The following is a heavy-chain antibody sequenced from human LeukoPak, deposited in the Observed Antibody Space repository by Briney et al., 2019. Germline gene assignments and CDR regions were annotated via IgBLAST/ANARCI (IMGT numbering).Heavy chain of an antibody. CDR1: GFTFTSYG. CDR3: AKDRADDYGGNPFPDY. D-gene: IGHD4-23*01. Sequence: GGSLRLSCAASGFTFTSYGMHWVRQAPGKGLEWVAVISYDGSNKYYADSVKGRFTISRDNSKNTLYLQMNSLRAEDTAVYYCAKDRADDYGGNPFPDYWGQGTLVTVSS. V-gene: IGHV3-30*18. CDR2: ISYDGSNK. J-gene: IGHJ4*02.